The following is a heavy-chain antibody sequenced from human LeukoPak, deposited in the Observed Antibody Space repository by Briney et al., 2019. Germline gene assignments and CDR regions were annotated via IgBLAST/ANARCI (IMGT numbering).Heavy chain of an antibody. V-gene: IGHV1-69*06. CDR3: ARHYGSGSYYNDGYYYYYMDV. Sequence: GSSVKVSCKASGGTFSSYAISWVRQAPGQGLEWMGGIIPIFGTANYAQKFQGRVTITADKSTSTAYMELSSLRSGDTAVYYCARHYGSGSYYNDGYYYYYMDVWGKGTTVTVSS. D-gene: IGHD3-10*01. CDR1: GGTFSSYA. CDR2: IIPIFGTA. J-gene: IGHJ6*03.